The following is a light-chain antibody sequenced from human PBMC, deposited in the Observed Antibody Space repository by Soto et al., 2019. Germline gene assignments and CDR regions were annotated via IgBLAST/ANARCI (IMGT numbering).Light chain of an antibody. J-gene: IGLJ1*01. V-gene: IGLV2-14*03. CDR2: DVS. Sequence: QSARTQPASVSGAPGQAIAISRPGGRTDVADGYHYVSWYQQHPGQAPHLIIYDVSNRPSGVSDRFSGSKSGNTASLTISGLQAEDEAEYYCTSYTSSTPFYVFGTGTKVTVL. CDR3: TSYTSSTPFYV. CDR1: RTDVADGYHY.